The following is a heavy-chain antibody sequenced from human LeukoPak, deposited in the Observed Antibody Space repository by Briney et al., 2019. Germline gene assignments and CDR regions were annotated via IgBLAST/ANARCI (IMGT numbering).Heavy chain of an antibody. V-gene: IGHV4-59*01. J-gene: IGHJ5*02. Sequence: PSETLSLTCNVSGGTISSYYWSWIRQPPGKGLEWIGYIYYSGSTNYNPSLTSRVTISVDTSKNQFSLKLSSVTAADTAVYYCARDTAAGRANWFDPWGQGTLVTVSS. D-gene: IGHD6-13*01. CDR2: IYYSGST. CDR3: ARDTAAGRANWFDP. CDR1: GGTISSYY.